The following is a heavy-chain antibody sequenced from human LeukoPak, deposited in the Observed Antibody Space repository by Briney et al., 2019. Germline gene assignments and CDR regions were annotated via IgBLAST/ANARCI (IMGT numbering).Heavy chain of an antibody. CDR3: ARADYSNYGMETFDY. CDR1: GFTFSSHW. Sequence: GGSLRLSCAASGFTFSSHWMSWVRQAPGKGLEWVANIKQDGSEKYYVDSVKGRFTISRDNARNSLYLQMNSLRAEDTAVYYCARADYSNYGMETFDYWGQGTLVTVSS. D-gene: IGHD4-11*01. J-gene: IGHJ4*02. V-gene: IGHV3-7*01. CDR2: IKQDGSEK.